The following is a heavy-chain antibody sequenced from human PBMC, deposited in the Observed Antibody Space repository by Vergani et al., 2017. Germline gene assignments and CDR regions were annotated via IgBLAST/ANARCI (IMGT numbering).Heavy chain of an antibody. D-gene: IGHD2-2*01. CDR2: ISGHGDNI. CDR1: GFTFSTYA. CDR3: AKKHCSSTSCPFDS. Sequence: EAQLLDSGGGLVQPGGSLRLSCAASGFTFSTYATSWVRQAPGKGLEWVSAISGHGDNIFYADSVKGRFTISRDNSKNTLFLQMNSLRVEDTAIYYCAKKHCSSTSCPFDSWGQGTLVTVSS. J-gene: IGHJ4*02. V-gene: IGHV3-23*01.